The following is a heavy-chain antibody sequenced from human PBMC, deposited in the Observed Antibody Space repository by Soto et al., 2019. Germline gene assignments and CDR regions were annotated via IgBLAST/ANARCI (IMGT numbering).Heavy chain of an antibody. CDR2: IYSGGST. CDR3: VRDQDTYGQAVFDS. D-gene: IGHD2-15*01. J-gene: IGHJ4*02. CDR1: GFSVTANY. Sequence: GALRLSCEVSGFSVTANYMSWVRQAPGKGLEWVSVIYSGGSTYYIDSVKGRFSISRDNAKNTVYLQMNSLRAEDTALYYCVRDQDTYGQAVFDSWGQGTLVTVSS. V-gene: IGHV3-53*01.